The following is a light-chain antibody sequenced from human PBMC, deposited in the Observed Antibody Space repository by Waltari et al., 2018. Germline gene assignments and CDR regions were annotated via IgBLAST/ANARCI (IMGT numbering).Light chain of an antibody. V-gene: IGKV3-15*01. CDR3: QQYSKWPLT. CDR2: GAS. J-gene: IGKJ4*01. CDR1: QTVTND. Sequence: EILMTQSPATLSVSPGVRVTLSCRASQTVTNDLAWYQQKLGQGPRLLIHGASTRATGIPARFSGSGSGTDFTLTISSLQSEDFAVYYCQQYSKWPLTFGGGTKVEIK.